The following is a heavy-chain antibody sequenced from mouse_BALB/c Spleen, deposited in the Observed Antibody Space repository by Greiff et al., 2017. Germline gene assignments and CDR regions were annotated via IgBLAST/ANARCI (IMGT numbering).Heavy chain of an antibody. CDR2: ISSGGGNT. V-gene: IGHV5-9*03. Sequence: EVKLVESGGGLVKPGGSLKLSCAASGFTFSSYTMSWVRQTPEKRLEWVATISSGGGNTYYPDSVKGRFTISRDNAKNNLYLQMSSLRSEDTALYYCARYDGYSSMDYWGQGTSVTVSS. J-gene: IGHJ4*01. CDR3: ARYDGYSSMDY. CDR1: GFTFSSYT. D-gene: IGHD2-3*01.